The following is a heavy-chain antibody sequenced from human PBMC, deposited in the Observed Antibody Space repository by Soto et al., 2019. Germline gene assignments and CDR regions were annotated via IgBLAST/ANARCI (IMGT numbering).Heavy chain of an antibody. CDR2: IYYSGST. D-gene: IGHD2-15*01. CDR3: ARDCSGGSCYVECAFDI. Sequence: QVQLQESGPGLVKPSQTLSLTCTVSGGSISSGGYYWSWIRQHPGKGLEWIGYIYYSGSTYYNPSLKSRVTISVDTSKNQFSLKLSSVTAADTAVYYCARDCSGGSCYVECAFDIWGQGTMVTVSS. CDR1: GGSISSGGYY. V-gene: IGHV4-31*03. J-gene: IGHJ3*02.